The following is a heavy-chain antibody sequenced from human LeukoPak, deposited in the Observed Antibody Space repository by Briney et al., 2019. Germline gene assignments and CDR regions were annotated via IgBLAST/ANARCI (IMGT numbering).Heavy chain of an antibody. CDR3: ARSGSYSRAVNDH. CDR1: GGSISSSNFY. J-gene: IGHJ4*02. Sequence: SETLSLTCTVSGGSISSSNFYWGWIRQPPGKGLEWIGSIYYSGSTYYNPSLKSRVTISVDTSKNQFSLKLSSVTAADTAVYYCARSGSYSRAVNDHWGQGTLVTVSS. V-gene: IGHV4-39*07. CDR2: IYYSGST. D-gene: IGHD1-26*01.